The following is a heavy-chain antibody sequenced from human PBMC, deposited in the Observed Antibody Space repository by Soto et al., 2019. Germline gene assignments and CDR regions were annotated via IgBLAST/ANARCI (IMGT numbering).Heavy chain of an antibody. J-gene: IGHJ6*02. CDR3: ARDQLLWFGELLLPGSYGMDV. CDR2: ISAYNGNT. V-gene: IGHV1-18*01. CDR1: GYSFTSYG. Sequence: ASVKVSCKASGYSFTSYGISWVRQAPGQGLXXXGWISAYNGNTNYAQKLQGRVTMTTDTSTSTAYMELRSLRSDDTAVYYCARDQLLWFGELLLPGSYGMDVWGQGTTFTVSS. D-gene: IGHD3-10*01.